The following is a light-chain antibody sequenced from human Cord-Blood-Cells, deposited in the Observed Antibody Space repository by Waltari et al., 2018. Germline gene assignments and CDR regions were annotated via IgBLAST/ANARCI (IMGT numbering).Light chain of an antibody. J-gene: IGKJ4*01. CDR1: QSISSY. V-gene: IGKV1-39*01. CDR3: QQSYSTLSLT. Sequence: DIQMTQSPSSLSASVGDRVTITCRASQSISSYLNWYQQKPGKAPKLLIYAASSLQSGVPSRFSGSGSCTDFTLTISSLQPEDFATYYCQQSYSTLSLTFGGGTKVEIK. CDR2: AAS.